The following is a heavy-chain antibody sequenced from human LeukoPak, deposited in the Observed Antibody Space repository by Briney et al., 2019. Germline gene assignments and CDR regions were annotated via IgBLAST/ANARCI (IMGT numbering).Heavy chain of an antibody. V-gene: IGHV1-2*06. CDR1: GYTFTGYY. CDR3: AAWDLGCYDYFDY. J-gene: IGHJ4*02. Sequence: GASVKVSCKASGYTFTGYYMHWVRQAPGQGLEWMGRINPNSGGTNYAQKFQGRVTMTRDTSISTAYMELSRLRSDDTAVYYCAAWDLGCYDYFDYWGQGTLVTVSS. D-gene: IGHD5-12*01. CDR2: INPNSGGT.